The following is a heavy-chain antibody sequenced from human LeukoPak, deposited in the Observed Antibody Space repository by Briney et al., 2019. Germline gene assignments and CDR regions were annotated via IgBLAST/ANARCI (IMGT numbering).Heavy chain of an antibody. J-gene: IGHJ4*02. CDR3: ASGLHDYGDSYDY. CDR1: GFTFSSYS. V-gene: IGHV4-34*01. D-gene: IGHD4-17*01. CDR2: INHSGST. Sequence: GSLRLSCAASGFTFSSYSMNWVRQPPGKGLGVIGEINHSGSTNYNPSLKSRVTISVDTSKNQFSLKLSSVTAADTAVYYCASGLHDYGDSYDYWGQGTLVTVSS.